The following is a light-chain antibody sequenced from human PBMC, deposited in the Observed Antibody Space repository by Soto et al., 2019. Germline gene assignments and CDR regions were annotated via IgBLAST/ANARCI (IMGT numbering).Light chain of an antibody. CDR2: GAS. CDR3: QQYNKWPLFT. V-gene: IGKV3-15*01. Sequence: ETVLTQSPATFSVTRGERATLSCRASQSIGSNLAWYQQRPGQPPRLLIYGASTRATGVPARFSGSGSGTEFTLTINSLQSEDFALYYCQQYNKWPLFTFGPGTKVDIK. J-gene: IGKJ3*01. CDR1: QSIGSN.